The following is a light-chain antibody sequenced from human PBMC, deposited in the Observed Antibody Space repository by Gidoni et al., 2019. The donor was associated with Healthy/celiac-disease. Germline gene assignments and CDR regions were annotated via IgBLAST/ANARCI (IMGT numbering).Light chain of an antibody. V-gene: IGLV2-14*01. CDR2: DVS. Sequence: QSALTQPASVSGSPGQSITLPCTGTSSNVGGYNYVSWYQQHPGKAPKLMIYDVSNRPSGVSNRFSGSKSGNTASLTISGLQAEDEADYYCSSYTSSSTLGVFGTGTKVTLL. CDR1: SSNVGGYNY. J-gene: IGLJ1*01. CDR3: SSYTSSSTLGV.